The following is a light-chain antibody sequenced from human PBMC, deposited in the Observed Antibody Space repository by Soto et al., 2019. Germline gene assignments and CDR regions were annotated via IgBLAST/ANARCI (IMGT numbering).Light chain of an antibody. V-gene: IGKV1-5*03. CDR1: QSISSW. CDR2: KAS. CDR3: QQYNSYWT. J-gene: IGKJ1*01. Sequence: DIQMTQSPSTLSASVGDRVTITCRASQSISSWLAWYQQKPGKAPKLLLYKASSLECGVPSRFGGSGTGTEFSLAISRLPGDDFATYFCQQYNSYWTFGQGTKVEIK.